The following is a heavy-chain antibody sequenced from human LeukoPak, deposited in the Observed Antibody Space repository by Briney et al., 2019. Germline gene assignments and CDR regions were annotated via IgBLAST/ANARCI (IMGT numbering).Heavy chain of an antibody. J-gene: IGHJ4*02. D-gene: IGHD3-16*01. CDR2: IRSKANNYAT. V-gene: IGHV3-73*01. Sequence: PGGSLRLSCAASGFTFSGSTIHWVRQASGKGLEWVGRIRSKANNYATVYSASVKGRFTISRDDSKNTAYLQMNSLKSEDTAIYYCTRLASWGSGYWGQGTRVTVSS. CDR1: GFTFSGST. CDR3: TRLASWGSGY.